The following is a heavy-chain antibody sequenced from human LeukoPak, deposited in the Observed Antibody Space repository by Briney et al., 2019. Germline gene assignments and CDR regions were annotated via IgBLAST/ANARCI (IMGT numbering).Heavy chain of an antibody. CDR3: ARLSGWYRPVHFDY. CDR2: IYYSVST. Sequence: SETLSLTCTVSGVSISSYYWSWIRQPPGKGLEWIGYIYYSVSTNYNPSLKSRVTISVDTSKNQFSLKLSSVTAADTAVYYCARLSGWYRPVHFDYWGQGTLVTVSS. CDR1: GVSISSYY. D-gene: IGHD6-19*01. J-gene: IGHJ4*02. V-gene: IGHV4-59*08.